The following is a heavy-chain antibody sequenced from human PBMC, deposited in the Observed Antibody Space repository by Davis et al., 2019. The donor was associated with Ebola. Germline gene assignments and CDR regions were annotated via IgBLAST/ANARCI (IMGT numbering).Heavy chain of an antibody. CDR1: GGSFSGYY. Sequence: SETLSLTCAVYGGSFSGYYWSWIRQPPGKGLEWIGEINHSGSTNYNPSLKSRVTISVDTSKNQFSLKLSSVTAADTAVYYCARARGYCTGGVCYDGVYYGMDVWGQGTTVTVSS. V-gene: IGHV4-34*01. D-gene: IGHD2-8*02. J-gene: IGHJ6*02. CDR3: ARARGYCTGGVCYDGVYYGMDV. CDR2: INHSGST.